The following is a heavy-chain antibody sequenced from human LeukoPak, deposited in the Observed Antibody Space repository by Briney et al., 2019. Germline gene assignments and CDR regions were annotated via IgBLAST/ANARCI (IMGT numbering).Heavy chain of an antibody. CDR2: IYTSETT. CDR3: ARHRSPSSLSFFDI. D-gene: IGHD2-2*01. V-gene: IGHV4-4*09. CDR1: GASISSYY. Sequence: SETLSLTCTVSGASISSYYWSWIRQPPGKGLGWIGYIYTSETTNFNPALRSRVTISIDTSKNQVSLRLSSVTAADTALYYCARHRSPSSLSFFDIWGQGMLVIVSS. J-gene: IGHJ4*02.